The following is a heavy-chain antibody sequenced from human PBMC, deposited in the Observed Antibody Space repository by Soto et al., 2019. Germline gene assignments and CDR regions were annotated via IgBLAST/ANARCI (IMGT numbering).Heavy chain of an antibody. D-gene: IGHD6-13*01. CDR1: GFTFSSYG. V-gene: IGHV3-30*18. J-gene: IGHJ4*02. Sequence: GGSLRLSCAASGFTFSSYGMHWVRQAPGKGLEWVAVISYDGSNKYYADSVKGRFTISRDNSKNTLYLQMNSLRAEDTAVYYCAKAPYRWAIAAAVVYWGQGTLVTVSS. CDR3: AKAPYRWAIAAAVVY. CDR2: ISYDGSNK.